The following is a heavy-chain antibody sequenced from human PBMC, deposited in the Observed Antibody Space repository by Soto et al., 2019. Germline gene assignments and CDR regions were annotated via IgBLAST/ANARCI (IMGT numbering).Heavy chain of an antibody. J-gene: IGHJ6*03. CDR3: ARETNRWSSSDYYYMDV. Sequence: SETLSLTCTVSGGSISSYYWSWIRQPPGKGLEWIGYNYYSGSTNYNPSLKSRVTISVDTSKNQFSLKLSSVTAADTAVYYCARETNRWSSSDYYYMDVWGKGTTVTVSS. V-gene: IGHV4-59*01. CDR2: NYYSGST. CDR1: GGSISSYY. D-gene: IGHD6-6*01.